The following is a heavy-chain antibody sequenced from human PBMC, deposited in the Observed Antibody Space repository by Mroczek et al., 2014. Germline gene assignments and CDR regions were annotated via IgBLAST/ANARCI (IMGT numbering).Heavy chain of an antibody. CDR2: SSYHGKAP. Sequence: PSQTLSSPALSLWLHQQCGTTELDPPAPXEGPGVGLGTSSYHGKAPTQPSLKSRVTISVDTSKNQFSLKLSSVTAADTAVYYCARDGPSLLSGMDVWGQGTTVTVSS. CDR3: ARDGPSLLSGMDV. V-gene: IGHV4-31*03. J-gene: IGHJ6*02. CDR1: WLHQQCGTT.